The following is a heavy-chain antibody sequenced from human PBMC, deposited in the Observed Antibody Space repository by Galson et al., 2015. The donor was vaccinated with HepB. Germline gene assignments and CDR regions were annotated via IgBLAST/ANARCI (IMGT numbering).Heavy chain of an antibody. V-gene: IGHV2-70*11. CDR1: GFSLTTGMC. CDR2: IDWDDDE. CDR3: ARTYYSYGMDV. J-gene: IGHJ6*02. Sequence: PALVKPTQTLTLTCTFSGFSLTTGMCVSWIRQPPGKALEWLARIDWDDDEYYSTSLKTRLTISKDTSKNQVVLTMTNMDPVDTATYYCARTYYSYGMDVWGQGTTVTVSS.